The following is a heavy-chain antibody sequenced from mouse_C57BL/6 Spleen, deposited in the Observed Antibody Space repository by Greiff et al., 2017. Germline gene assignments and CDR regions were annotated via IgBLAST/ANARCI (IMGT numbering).Heavy chain of an antibody. CDR2: IDPETGGT. Sequence: QVQLQQSGAELVRPGASVTLSCKASGYTFTDYEMHWVKQTPVHGLEWIGAIDPETGGTAYNQKFKGKAILTADKSSSTAYRELRSLTSEDSAVYYCTRPRRAFNYWGQGTTLTVSS. D-gene: IGHD2-10*02. CDR1: GYTFTDYE. V-gene: IGHV1-15*01. J-gene: IGHJ2*01. CDR3: TRPRRAFNY.